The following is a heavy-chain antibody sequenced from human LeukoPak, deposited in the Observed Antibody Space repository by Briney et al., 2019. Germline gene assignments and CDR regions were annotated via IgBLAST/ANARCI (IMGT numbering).Heavy chain of an antibody. J-gene: IGHJ4*02. D-gene: IGHD6-6*01. CDR1: GFTFSSYA. CDR2: ISGSGGST. V-gene: IGHV3-23*01. CDR3: AKGSSSSGWWYFDY. Sequence: GGSLRLSCAASGFTFSSYAMSWVRQAPGKGLEWVSAISGSGGSTYHADSVKGRFTISRDNSNSTLYLQMNNLRAEDTAVYYCAKGSSSSGWWYFDYWGQGILVTVSS.